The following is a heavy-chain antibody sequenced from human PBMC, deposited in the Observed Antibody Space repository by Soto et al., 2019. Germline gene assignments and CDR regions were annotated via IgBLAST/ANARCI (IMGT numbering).Heavy chain of an antibody. CDR1: GGTFSSYA. J-gene: IGHJ6*02. D-gene: IGHD2-2*02. Sequence: QVQLVQSGAEVKKPGSSVNVSCKASGGTFSSYAISWVRQAPGQGLEWMGGIIPIFGTANYAQKFQGRVTITADESTSTAYMELSSLRSEDTAVYYCARGKYCSSTSCYISVSGYYGMDVWGQGTTVTVSS. V-gene: IGHV1-69*01. CDR2: IIPIFGTA. CDR3: ARGKYCSSTSCYISVSGYYGMDV.